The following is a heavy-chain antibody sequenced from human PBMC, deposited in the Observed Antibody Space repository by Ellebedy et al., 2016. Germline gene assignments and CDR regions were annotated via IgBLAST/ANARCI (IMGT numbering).Heavy chain of an antibody. CDR3: AKEEVVNSGNDNWFDP. CDR2: IIPIFGTA. V-gene: IGHV1-69*13. Sequence: SVKVSCXASGGTFSSYAISWVRQAPGQGLEWMGGIIPIFGTANYAQKFQGRVTITADESTSTAYMELSSLRAEDTAVYYCAKEEVVNSGNDNWFDPWGQGTLVTVSS. J-gene: IGHJ5*02. D-gene: IGHD1-26*01. CDR1: GGTFSSYA.